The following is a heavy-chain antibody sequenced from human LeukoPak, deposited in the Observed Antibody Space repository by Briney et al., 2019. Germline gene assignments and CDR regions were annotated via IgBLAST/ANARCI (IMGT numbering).Heavy chain of an antibody. CDR1: GFTFSRDA. CDR3: ARVGYSGFEPLFDH. CDR2: ISYDGSNK. V-gene: IGHV3-30*04. Sequence: GGSLRLSCAASGFTFSRDAMHWVRQAPGKGLEWVAVISYDGSNKYYADSVKGRFTISRDNAKNSLSLQMNSLRAEDTALYYCARVGYSGFEPLFDHWGQGTLDTVSS. J-gene: IGHJ4*02. D-gene: IGHD5-12*01.